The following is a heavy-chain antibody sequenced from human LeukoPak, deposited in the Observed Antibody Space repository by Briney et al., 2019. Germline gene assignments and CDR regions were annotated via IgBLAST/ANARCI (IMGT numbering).Heavy chain of an antibody. D-gene: IGHD5/OR15-5a*01. CDR3: ARERDLRGAYCMDV. CDR1: GFTFRTYW. J-gene: IGHJ6*03. Sequence: GGSLRLSCAASGFTFRTYWMHWVRQAPGKGLVWVSRISSDGRNTIYPDAVKGRFTISRDNTNNILYLQMNSLRGDDTAGYYCARERDLRGAYCMDVWGKGTTVTVSS. V-gene: IGHV3-74*01. CDR2: ISSDGRNT.